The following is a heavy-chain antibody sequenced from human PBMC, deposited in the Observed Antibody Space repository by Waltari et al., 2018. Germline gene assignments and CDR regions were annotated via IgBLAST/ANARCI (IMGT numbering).Heavy chain of an antibody. D-gene: IGHD7-27*01. CDR2: PSYDGTKN. CDR1: GFTFSSFA. V-gene: IGHV3-30*10. J-gene: IGHJ4*02. CDR3: ARDPATKWGVFYFDH. Sequence: QVQLVESGGGVVQPGKSLRLSCAASGFTFSSFAMHWVRQAPGKGVEWVAIPSYDGTKNYYTDSVKGRFNISRDNSKNTLYLQINALRHEDTAVYFCARDPATKWGVFYFDHWGQGTLVTVSS.